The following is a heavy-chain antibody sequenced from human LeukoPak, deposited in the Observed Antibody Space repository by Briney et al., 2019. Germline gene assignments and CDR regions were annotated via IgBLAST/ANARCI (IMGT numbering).Heavy chain of an antibody. Sequence: SETLSLTCAVSGYSISSGYYWGWIRQPPGKGLEWIGSIYHSGSAYYNPSLKSRVTISVDTSKNQFSLKLSSVTAADTAVYYCARGSNWNYQWDPFDPWGQGTLVTVSS. D-gene: IGHD1-7*01. CDR3: ARGSNWNYQWDPFDP. J-gene: IGHJ5*02. CDR2: IYHSGSA. V-gene: IGHV4-38-2*01. CDR1: GYSISSGYY.